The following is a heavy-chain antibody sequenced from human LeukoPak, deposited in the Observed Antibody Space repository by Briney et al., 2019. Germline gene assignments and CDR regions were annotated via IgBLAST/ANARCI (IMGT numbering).Heavy chain of an antibody. V-gene: IGHV4-30-2*01. J-gene: IGHJ6*02. CDR3: ARSPNYSNYGEVSYYYYYGMDV. CDR1: GGSISSGGYS. Sequence: PSETLSLTCAVSGGSISSGGYSWSWIRQPPGKGLEWIGYIYHSGSTNYNPSLKSRVTISVDTSKNQFSLKLSSVTAADTAVYYCARSPNYSNYGEVSYYYYYGMDVWGQGTTVTVSS. D-gene: IGHD4-11*01. CDR2: IYHSGST.